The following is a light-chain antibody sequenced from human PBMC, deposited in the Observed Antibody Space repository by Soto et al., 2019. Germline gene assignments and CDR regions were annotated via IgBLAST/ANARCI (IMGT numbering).Light chain of an antibody. CDR2: QVT. Sequence: QSVLTQPASVSGSPGQSITISCTGTSSDLAIYNYVSWYQQQTGKAPKLMIYQVTNRPSGVSNRFSGSRSGNTASLTISGLQAEDEADYSCSSYTDSSNYVFGTGTKFTVL. V-gene: IGLV2-14*01. CDR3: SSYTDSSNYV. J-gene: IGLJ1*01. CDR1: SSDLAIYNY.